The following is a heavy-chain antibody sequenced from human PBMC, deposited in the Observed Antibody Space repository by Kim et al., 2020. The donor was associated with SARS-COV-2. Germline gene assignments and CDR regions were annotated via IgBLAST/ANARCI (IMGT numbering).Heavy chain of an antibody. J-gene: IGHJ4*02. Sequence: SETLSLTCSVSGGSIRSGGKFWTWIRQHPAKGLEWIGYISYSGNSHYSPSLRSRVSISLQTSENQFSLELTSVTAADTAVYYCARGQPLDYWGQGILVTVLS. CDR2: ISYSGNS. D-gene: IGHD2-2*01. V-gene: IGHV4-31*03. CDR3: ARGQPLDY. CDR1: GGSIRSGGKF.